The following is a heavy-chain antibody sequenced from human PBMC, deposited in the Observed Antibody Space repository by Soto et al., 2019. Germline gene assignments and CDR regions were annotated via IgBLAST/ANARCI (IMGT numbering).Heavy chain of an antibody. CDR3: ARDSYDSSGYYYDWFDP. J-gene: IGHJ5*02. CDR2: INAGNGNT. D-gene: IGHD3-22*01. CDR1: GYTFTSYA. Sequence: GASVKVSCKASGYTFTSYAMHWVRQAPGQRLEWMGWINAGNGNTKYSQKFQGRVTITRDTSASTAYMELSSLRSEDTAVYYCARDSYDSSGYYYDWFDPWGQGTLVTVSS. V-gene: IGHV1-3*01.